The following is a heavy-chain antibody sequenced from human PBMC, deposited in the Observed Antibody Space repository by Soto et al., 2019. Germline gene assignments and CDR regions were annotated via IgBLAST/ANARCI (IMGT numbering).Heavy chain of an antibody. D-gene: IGHD6-19*01. J-gene: IGHJ4*02. CDR3: AHSHSSGWYSFPYYDY. Sequence: QITLKESGPTLVKPTQTLTLTCTFSGFSLSTSGVGVGWIRQPPGKALEWLALIYWDDDKRYSPSLKSRLTITKDPSKCQVVLTLTNRDPVDPATFDCAHSHSSGWYSFPYYDYWGQGTLVTVSS. CDR2: IYWDDDK. CDR1: GFSLSTSGVG. V-gene: IGHV2-5*02.